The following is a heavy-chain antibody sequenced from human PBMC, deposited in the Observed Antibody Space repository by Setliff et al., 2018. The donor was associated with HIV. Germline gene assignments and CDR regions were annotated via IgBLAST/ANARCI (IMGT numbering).Heavy chain of an antibody. CDR2: ISAYNGNT. V-gene: IGHV1-18*01. Sequence: ASVKVSCKASGYIFINYGISWVRQAPGQGLEWMGWISAYNGNTNYAPRLLGRVTMTTDTSTSTAYMELRSLSSDDTAVYYCARGYTLRQWLFNYAMDVWGQGTTVTVSS. J-gene: IGHJ6*02. D-gene: IGHD6-19*01. CDR1: GYIFINYG. CDR3: ARGYTLRQWLFNYAMDV.